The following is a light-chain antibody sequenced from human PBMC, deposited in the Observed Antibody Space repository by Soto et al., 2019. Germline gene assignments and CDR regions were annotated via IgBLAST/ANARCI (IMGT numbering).Light chain of an antibody. Sequence: EIVLTQSPATLSLSPGERATLSCRASQSVSSQLAWYQQKPGQAPRLLIYDASNRATGIPARFSGNGSATDFTLTISSLEPEDFAVYYCQQRCDWPLTFGGGTKVEIK. CDR3: QQRCDWPLT. CDR1: QSVSSQ. V-gene: IGKV3-11*01. CDR2: DAS. J-gene: IGKJ4*01.